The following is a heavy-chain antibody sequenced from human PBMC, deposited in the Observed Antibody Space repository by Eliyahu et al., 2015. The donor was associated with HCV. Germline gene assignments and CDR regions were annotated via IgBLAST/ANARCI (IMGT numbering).Heavy chain of an antibody. CDR2: IIPNGGDT. V-gene: IGHV1-2*02. CDR1: GYSFTGYY. CDR3: ARDPTAYGDSVLGAFDF. D-gene: IGHD4-17*01. Sequence: QVQLVQSGAEVKKPGASVKVSCKASGYSFTGYYIQWVRQAPGQGLEWRGWIIPNGGDTNYXQKXQGRVTMTRDMSTNTAYMELSRLTSDDTAMYYCARDPTAYGDSVLGAFDFWGQGTMVTVSS. J-gene: IGHJ3*01.